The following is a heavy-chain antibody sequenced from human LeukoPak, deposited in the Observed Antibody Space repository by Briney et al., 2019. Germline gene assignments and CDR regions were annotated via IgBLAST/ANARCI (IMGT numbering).Heavy chain of an antibody. D-gene: IGHD4-17*01. V-gene: IGHV4-34*01. CDR3: ARDSYGDYPYNWLDP. Sequence: SETLSLTCAVYGGSFSGYLWSWIRQPPGKGLEWIGDINHSGSTNYNPSLKSPVTISVDKSKNQFSLKLSSVTAADTAVYYCARDSYGDYPYNWLDPWGQGTLVTVSS. CDR2: INHSGST. J-gene: IGHJ5*02. CDR1: GGSFSGYL.